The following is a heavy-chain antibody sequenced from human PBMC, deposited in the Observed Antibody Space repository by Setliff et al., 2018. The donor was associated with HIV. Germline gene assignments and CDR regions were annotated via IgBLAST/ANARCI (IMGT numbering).Heavy chain of an antibody. V-gene: IGHV1-69*13. J-gene: IGHJ3*01. CDR2: IIPLLGTA. CDR3: AREEYDRDF. D-gene: IGHD3-22*01. Sequence: SVKVSCKASGGSFRNYAISWVRQAPGQGLEWVGGIIPLLGTANYAQRFQGRVTIIADESTSTAYMELTSLRSEDTAVYYCAREEYDRDFWGQGTKVTVSS. CDR1: GGSFRNYA.